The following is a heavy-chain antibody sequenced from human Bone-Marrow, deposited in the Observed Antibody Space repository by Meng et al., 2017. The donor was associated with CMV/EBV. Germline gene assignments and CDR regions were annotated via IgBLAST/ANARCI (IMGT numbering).Heavy chain of an antibody. J-gene: IGHJ4*02. Sequence: GGSLRLSCAASGFTFSSYGMHWVRQAPGKGLEWVAVIWYDGSNKYYVDSVKGRFTISRDNSKNTLYLEMNSLRAEDTAVYYCARNNKLRFLEWLQVDYWGQGTLVTVSS. D-gene: IGHD3-3*01. V-gene: IGHV3-33*01. CDR1: GFTFSSYG. CDR2: IWYDGSNK. CDR3: ARNNKLRFLEWLQVDY.